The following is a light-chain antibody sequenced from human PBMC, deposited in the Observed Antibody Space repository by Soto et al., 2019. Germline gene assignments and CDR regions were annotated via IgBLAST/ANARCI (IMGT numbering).Light chain of an antibody. CDR2: RNN. Sequence: QSVLTQPPSASGTPGQRVTISCSGSSSNIESNYVYWYQQLPGTAPRLLIYRNNQRPSGVPDRFSDSKSGTSASLAISALRSEDDADYYCTVWDDSLRGRLFGGGTKVTVL. V-gene: IGLV1-47*01. J-gene: IGLJ2*01. CDR3: TVWDDSLRGRL. CDR1: SSNIESNY.